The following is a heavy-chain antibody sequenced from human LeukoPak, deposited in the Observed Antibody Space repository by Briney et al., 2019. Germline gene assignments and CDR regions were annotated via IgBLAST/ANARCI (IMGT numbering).Heavy chain of an antibody. V-gene: IGHV4-4*07. Sequence: SETLSLTCTVSGGSISSYYWSWIRQPAGKGLEWIGRIYTSGSTNYNPSLKSRVTMSVDTSKNQFSLKLSSVTAADTAVYYCARGQGLWFGELLSWFDPWGQGTLVTVSS. J-gene: IGHJ5*02. CDR3: ARGQGLWFGELLSWFDP. CDR2: IYTSGST. D-gene: IGHD3-10*01. CDR1: GGSISSYY.